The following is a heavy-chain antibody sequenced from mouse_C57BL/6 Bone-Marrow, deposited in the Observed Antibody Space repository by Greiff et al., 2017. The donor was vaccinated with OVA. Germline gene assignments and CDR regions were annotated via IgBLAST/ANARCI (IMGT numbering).Heavy chain of an antibody. V-gene: IGHV1-53*01. CDR2: INPSNGGT. D-gene: IGHD2-3*01. CDR1: GYTFTSYW. J-gene: IGHJ1*03. CDR3: ARVKVYDGYYRV. Sequence: QVQLQQPGTVLVKPGASVKLSCKASGYTFTSYWMHWVKQRPGQGLEWIGNINPSNGGTNYNEKFKSKATLTVDKSSSTAYMQLSSLTSEDSAVYFYARVKVYDGYYRVWGTGTTVTVSS.